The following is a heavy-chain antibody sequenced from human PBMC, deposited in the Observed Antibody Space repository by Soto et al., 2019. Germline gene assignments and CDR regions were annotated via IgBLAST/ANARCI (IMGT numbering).Heavy chain of an antibody. CDR3: ASQGKYCSSTSCYGAPYYYYGMDF. V-gene: IGHV4-34*01. J-gene: IGHJ6*02. CDR1: GGSFSGYY. Sequence: QVQLQQWGAGLLKPSETLSLTCAVYGGSFSGYYWNWIRQPPGKGLEWIGEINHSGSTNYNPSLKSRVTISVDTSKNPFSLKLSSVTAADTAVYYCASQGKYCSSTSCYGAPYYYYGMDFWGQGTTVTVSS. CDR2: INHSGST. D-gene: IGHD2-2*01.